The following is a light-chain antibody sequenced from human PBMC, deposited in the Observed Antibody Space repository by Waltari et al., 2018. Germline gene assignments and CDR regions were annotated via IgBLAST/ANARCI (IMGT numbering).Light chain of an antibody. V-gene: IGKV1-39*01. CDR2: AAS. J-gene: IGKJ1*01. CDR3: QQSYSTPQT. CDR1: ESISSY. Sequence: DIQMTQSPSSLSASVGDRVTITCRASESISSYLNWYQQKPGKAPKRLIYAASSLQSGVPSRIGGSGSGTDFTLTISRLQPEDFATYYCQQSYSTPQTFGQGTKVEIK.